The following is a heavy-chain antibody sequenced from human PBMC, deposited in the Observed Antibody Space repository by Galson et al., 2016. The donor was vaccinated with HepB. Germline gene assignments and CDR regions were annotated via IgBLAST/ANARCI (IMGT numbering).Heavy chain of an antibody. CDR1: GYTLTELS. J-gene: IGHJ6*02. Sequence: SVKVSCKVSGYTLTELSMHWVRQAPGKGLEWMGRFDPEDGEAIYAQKFQGRVTMTENTSTDTAYMELSSLRSEDTAVYYCATDASVWFGELSGGVSFDIWGQGTTVTVSS. D-gene: IGHD3-10*01. CDR3: ATDASVWFGELSGGVSFDI. CDR2: FDPEDGEA. V-gene: IGHV1-24*01.